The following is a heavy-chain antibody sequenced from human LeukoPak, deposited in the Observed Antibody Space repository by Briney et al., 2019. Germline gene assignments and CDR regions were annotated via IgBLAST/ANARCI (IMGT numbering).Heavy chain of an antibody. V-gene: IGHV4-30-4*08. CDR2: IYYSGST. D-gene: IGHD6-13*01. Sequence: PSETLSLTCTVSGGSISSYYWSWIRQPPGKGLEWIGYIYYSGSTYYNPSLKSRITISVDTSKNQFSLKLSSVTAADTAVYYCARVRSSSPDAFDIWGQGTMVTVSS. CDR1: GGSISSYY. CDR3: ARVRSSSPDAFDI. J-gene: IGHJ3*02.